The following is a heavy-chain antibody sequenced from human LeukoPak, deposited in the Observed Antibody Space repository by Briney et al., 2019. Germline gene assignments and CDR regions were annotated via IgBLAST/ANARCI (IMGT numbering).Heavy chain of an antibody. CDR3: ARASNSGYYYFDY. D-gene: IGHD3-22*01. J-gene: IGHJ4*02. CDR2: IHHSGDP. CDR1: GYSISTSYY. V-gene: IGHV4-38-2*01. Sequence: SETLSLTCGVSGYSISTSYYWGWIRQPPGKGLEWIGTIHHSGDPYYNPSLKSRVTTSLDTSKNQFSLHLSSVTAADTALYYCARASNSGYYYFDYWGQGTLVTVSS.